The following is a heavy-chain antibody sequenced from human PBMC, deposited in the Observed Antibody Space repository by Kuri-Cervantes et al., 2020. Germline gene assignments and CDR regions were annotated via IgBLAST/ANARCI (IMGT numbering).Heavy chain of an antibody. J-gene: IGHJ4*02. D-gene: IGHD5-18*01. CDR1: GFTFSSYG. CDR2: ISYDGSNK. Sequence: GESLKISCAASGFTFSSYGMHWVRQAPGKGLEWAAVISYDGSNKYYADSVKGRFTISRDNSKNTLYLQMNSLRAEDTAVYYCAKDVGLGYSYGYWYFDYWGQGTLVTVSS. CDR3: AKDVGLGYSYGYWYFDY. V-gene: IGHV3-30*18.